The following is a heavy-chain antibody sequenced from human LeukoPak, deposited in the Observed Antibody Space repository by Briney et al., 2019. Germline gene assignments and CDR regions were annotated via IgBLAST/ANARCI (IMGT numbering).Heavy chain of an antibody. D-gene: IGHD3-3*01. CDR3: ARERIPRAFWSGYFREFYFDY. V-gene: IGHV4-59*01. J-gene: IGHJ4*02. CDR1: SGSINSYY. CDR2: IYYSGST. Sequence: SETLSLTCTVSSGSINSYYWSWMRQPPGKGLEGSGYIYYSGSTNHNPSLKSRVTISVDTSKNQFSLKLSSVTAADTAVDYCARERIPRAFWSGYFREFYFDYWGQGTLVTVSS.